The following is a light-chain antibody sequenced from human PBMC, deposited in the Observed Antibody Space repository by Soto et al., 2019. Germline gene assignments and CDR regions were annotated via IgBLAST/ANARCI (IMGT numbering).Light chain of an antibody. CDR3: QQYNNWPLT. CDR2: EAS. J-gene: IGKJ4*01. CDR1: QSISSW. V-gene: IGKV1-5*03. Sequence: DIQMTQSPSTLSGSVGDRVTITCRASQSISSWLAWYQQKPGNAPKLLIYEASSLQSGVPSRFSGSGSGTEFTLTISSLHPDDFAVYYCQQYNNWPLTFGGGTKVDNK.